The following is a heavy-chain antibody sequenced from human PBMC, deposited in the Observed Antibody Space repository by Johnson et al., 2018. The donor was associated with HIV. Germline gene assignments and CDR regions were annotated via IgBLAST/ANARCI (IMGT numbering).Heavy chain of an antibody. CDR1: GFTVSSNY. J-gene: IGHJ3*01. Sequence: EVQLVESGGGLIQPGGSLRVSCAASGFTVSSNYMSWVRQAPGKGLEWVSGFYSGGSTYYADSVKGRFTISRDNFKNTLYLQMKSLRAEDTAVYYCAKVGGSHDYVWGSHPGNWGQGTMVIVSS. V-gene: IGHV3-66*03. D-gene: IGHD3-16*02. CDR3: AKVGGSHDYVWGSHPGN. CDR2: FYSGGST.